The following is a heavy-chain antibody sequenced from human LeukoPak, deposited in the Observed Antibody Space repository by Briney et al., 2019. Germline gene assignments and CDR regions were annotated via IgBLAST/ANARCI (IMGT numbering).Heavy chain of an antibody. CDR3: AREPSGWYLDY. J-gene: IGHJ4*02. D-gene: IGHD6-19*01. CDR1: GFTFSDHS. V-gene: IGHV3-21*01. Sequence: PGGSLRLSCAPSGFTFSDHSINWVRQAPGKGLEWVSYISGSSNYINYADSVRGRFAISRDNAETSVYLQMNSLRAEDTAVYYCAREPSGWYLDYWGQGTLVTVSS. CDR2: ISGSSNYI.